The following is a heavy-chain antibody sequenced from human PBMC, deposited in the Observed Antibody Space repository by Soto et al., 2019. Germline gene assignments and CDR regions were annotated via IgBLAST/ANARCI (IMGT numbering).Heavy chain of an antibody. CDR2: MNPNSGNT. Sequence: GASVKVSCKASGYTFTSYDINWVRQATGQGLEWMGWMNPNSGNTGYAQKFQGRVTMTRNTSISTAYMELSSLRSEDTAVYYCARGIRRYYYDSSGSYDYWGQGTLVTVS. J-gene: IGHJ4*02. V-gene: IGHV1-8*01. CDR1: GYTFTSYD. D-gene: IGHD3-22*01. CDR3: ARGIRRYYYDSSGSYDY.